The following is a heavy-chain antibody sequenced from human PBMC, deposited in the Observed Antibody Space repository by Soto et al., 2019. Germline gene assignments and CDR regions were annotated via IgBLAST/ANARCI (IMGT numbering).Heavy chain of an antibody. J-gene: IGHJ4*02. V-gene: IGHV3-23*01. CDR2: ISEGAVAT. D-gene: IGHD3-16*01. CDR1: GFPFRGYA. CDR3: AKGRDRSDAYRPFHF. Sequence: PGGSLRLACAASGFPFRGYAMSWVRQSPGKGLEWVSSISEGAVATNYADSVNGRFTISRDNSRNTLYLQMNSLTAEETAVYYCAKGRDRSDAYRPFHFWGQGPLVTVSS.